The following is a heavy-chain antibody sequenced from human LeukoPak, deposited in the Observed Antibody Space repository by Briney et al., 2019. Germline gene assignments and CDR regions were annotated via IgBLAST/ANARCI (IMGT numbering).Heavy chain of an antibody. CDR2: ISGSGGST. V-gene: IGHV3-23*01. CDR3: AKVSVTAMEAFDI. Sequence: GSLRLSCAASGFTFSSYCMSWVRPAPGKGLGLGSAISGSGGSTYYADSVKGRFTISRDNSKNTLYLQMNSLRAEDTAVYYCAKVSVTAMEAFDIWGQGTMVTVSS. CDR1: GFTFSSYC. D-gene: IGHD2-21*02. J-gene: IGHJ3*02.